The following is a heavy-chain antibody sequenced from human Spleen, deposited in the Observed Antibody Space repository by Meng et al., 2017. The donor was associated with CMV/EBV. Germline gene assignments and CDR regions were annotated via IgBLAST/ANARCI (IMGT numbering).Heavy chain of an antibody. D-gene: IGHD2-2*01. CDR1: GFTFSNYT. CDR2: ISYDGNTK. V-gene: IGHV3-30-3*01. J-gene: IGHJ6*02. CDR3: ARVSCSTTNCRNYDYFYDLDV. Sequence: GGSLRLSCAASGFTFSNYTLHWVRQAPGKGLDWVAVISYDGNTKYYAESVKGRFTISRDKSKNTLYLRMNSLRAEDPAVYYCARVSCSTTNCRNYDYFYDLDVWGQGTTVTVSS.